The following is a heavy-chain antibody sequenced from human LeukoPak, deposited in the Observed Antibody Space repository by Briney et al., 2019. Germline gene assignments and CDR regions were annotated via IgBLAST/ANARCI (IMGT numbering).Heavy chain of an antibody. CDR2: IYYSGST. V-gene: IGHV4-59*01. CDR1: GDSSSTYS. CDR3: ARGAPDGVVGWFDP. J-gene: IGHJ5*02. D-gene: IGHD2-15*01. Sequence: PSETLSLTCTVSGDSSSTYSWTWLREPPRKGLEWIGYIYYSGSTNYNPSLKSRITISVDTSKRQISLKLSSVTAADTAVYYCARGAPDGVVGWFDPWGQGTLVTVSS.